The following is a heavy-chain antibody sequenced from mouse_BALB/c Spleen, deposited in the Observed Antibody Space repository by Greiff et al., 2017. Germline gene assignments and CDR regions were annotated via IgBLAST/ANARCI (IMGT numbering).Heavy chain of an antibody. CDR1: GFTFSSYG. Sequence: DVQLQESGGDLVKPGGSLKLSCAASGFTFSSYGMSWVRQTPDKRLEWVATISSGGSYTYYPDSVKGRFTISRDNAKNTLYLQMSSLKSEDTAMYYCARGGDYEGMDDWGQGTSVTVSS. V-gene: IGHV5-6*01. D-gene: IGHD2-4*01. J-gene: IGHJ4*01. CDR2: ISSGGSYT. CDR3: ARGGDYEGMDD.